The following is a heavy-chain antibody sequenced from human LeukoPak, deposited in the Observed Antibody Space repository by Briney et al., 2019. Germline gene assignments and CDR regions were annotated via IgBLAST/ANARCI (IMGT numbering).Heavy chain of an antibody. Sequence: GESLKISCKASGYRFTTYWIAWVRQMPGKGLEWMGIIYPSDSDTKYSPSFQGQVTISADKSINTVYLQWSNLKASDTAMYYCARPPDYRDYLAGFEFWGQGTLVTVSS. CDR2: IYPSDSDT. CDR1: GYRFTTYW. V-gene: IGHV5-51*01. CDR3: ARPPDYRDYLAGFEF. J-gene: IGHJ4*02. D-gene: IGHD4-17*01.